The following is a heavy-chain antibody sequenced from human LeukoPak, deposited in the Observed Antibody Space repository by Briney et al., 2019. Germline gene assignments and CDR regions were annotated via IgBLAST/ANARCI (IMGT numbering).Heavy chain of an antibody. CDR1: GYTFTGYY. V-gene: IGHV1-2*02. J-gene: IGHJ4*02. Sequence: GASVKVSCKASGYTFTGYYMHWVRQAPGQGLEWMGWINPNSGGTNYAQKFQGRVTMTRDTSISTAYMELSRLRSDDTAVYYCARGPAAVTMIVAVTPLNYWGQGTLVTVSS. CDR2: INPNSGGT. CDR3: ARGPAAVTMIVAVTPLNY. D-gene: IGHD3-22*01.